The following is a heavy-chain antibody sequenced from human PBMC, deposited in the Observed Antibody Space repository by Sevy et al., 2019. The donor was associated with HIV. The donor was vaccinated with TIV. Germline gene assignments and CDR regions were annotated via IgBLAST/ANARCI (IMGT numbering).Heavy chain of an antibody. J-gene: IGHJ1*01. V-gene: IGHV3-23*01. D-gene: IGHD6-13*01. CDR2: ISGSGGST. CDR3: AKDAGSSWTGGTFQH. Sequence: GGSLRLSCAASGFIFSGYVMSWVRQAPGKGLEWVSTISGSGGSTYYADSVKGRFAISRGNSKNTLDLEMNSLRVEDTAVYYCAKDAGSSWTGGTFQHWGQGTLVTVSS. CDR1: GFIFSGYV.